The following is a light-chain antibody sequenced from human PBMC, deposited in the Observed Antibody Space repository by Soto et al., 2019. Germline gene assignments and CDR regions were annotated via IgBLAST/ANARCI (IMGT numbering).Light chain of an antibody. CDR2: WAS. V-gene: IGKV4-1*01. J-gene: IGKJ1*01. CDR1: QSVLYSSNSKNY. Sequence: DIVMTQSPDSLAVSLGERATINCKSSQSVLYSSNSKNYLAWYQQKPGQPPKLLIYWASTRESGVPDRFSGSGSGTDFTLTISSLQAEDVAVYYCQQYYDTPWTFGQGTKVEIE. CDR3: QQYYDTPWT.